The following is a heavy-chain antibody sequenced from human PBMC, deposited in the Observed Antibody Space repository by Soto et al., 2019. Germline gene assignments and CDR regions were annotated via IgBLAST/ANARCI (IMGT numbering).Heavy chain of an antibody. Sequence: PGGSLRLSCTASGFTFGDYAMSWFRQAPGKGLEWVGFIRSEAYGGTTEYAASVKGRFTISRDDSKSIAYLQMNSLKTEDTAVYYCTRDNWKGYNVVPNWFDPWGQGTLVTVSP. CDR2: IRSEAYGGTT. J-gene: IGHJ5*02. D-gene: IGHD1-20*01. CDR3: TRDNWKGYNVVPNWFDP. V-gene: IGHV3-49*03. CDR1: GFTFGDYA.